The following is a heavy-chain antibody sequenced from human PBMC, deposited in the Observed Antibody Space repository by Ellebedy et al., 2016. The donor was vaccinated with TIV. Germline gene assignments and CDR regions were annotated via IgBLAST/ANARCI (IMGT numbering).Heavy chain of an antibody. V-gene: IGHV4-34*01. CDR2: INHSGST. Sequence: ESLKISCAVSGFSVSGHFMNWVRQAPGKGLEWIGEINHSGSTNYNPSLKSRVTVSVDTSKNQFSLKLSSLTAADTAIYYCARIASLSGGMVGPDYGPDVWGQGTTVTVSS. CDR1: GFSVSGHF. J-gene: IGHJ6*02. CDR3: ARIASLSGGMVGPDYGPDV. D-gene: IGHD2-15*01.